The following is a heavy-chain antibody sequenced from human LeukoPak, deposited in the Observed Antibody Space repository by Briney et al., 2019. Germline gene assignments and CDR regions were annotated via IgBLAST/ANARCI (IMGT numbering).Heavy chain of an antibody. CDR3: LLIILGGSSQK. D-gene: IGHD3-3*01. CDR2: ISWNSGSI. CDR1: GFTFDDYA. V-gene: IGHV3-9*01. Sequence: PGRSLRLSCAASGFTFDDYAMHWVRQAPGKGLEWVSGISWNSGSIGYADSVKGRFTTSRDNAKNTFYLQMNSLRVEDTAVYYCLLIILGGSSQKWGQGTLVTVSS. J-gene: IGHJ1*01.